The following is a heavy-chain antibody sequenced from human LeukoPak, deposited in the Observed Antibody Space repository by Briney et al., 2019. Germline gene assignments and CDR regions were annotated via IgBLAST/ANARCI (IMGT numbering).Heavy chain of an antibody. CDR2: ISDSGWST. V-gene: IGHV3-23*01. CDR1: GFIFSNYW. J-gene: IGHJ4*02. CDR3: AKERYYGSGTYPPYYFDH. D-gene: IGHD3-10*01. Sequence: PGGSLRLSCAGSGFIFSNYWMHWVRQAPGKGLEWVSVISDSGWSTHYADSVKGRFTISRDNSKNTLYLQMNSLRAEDTAVYYCAKERYYGSGTYPPYYFDHWGQGTLVTVSS.